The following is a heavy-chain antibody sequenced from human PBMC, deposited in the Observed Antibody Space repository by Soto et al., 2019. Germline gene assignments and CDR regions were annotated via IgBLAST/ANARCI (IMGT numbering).Heavy chain of an antibody. CDR2: INPNSGGT. CDR1: GYTFTGYY. D-gene: IGHD1-1*01. Sequence: GASVKVSCKASGYTFTGYYMHWVRQAPGQGLEWMGWINPNSGGTNYAQKFQGWVTMTRDTSISTAYMELSRLRSDDTAVYYCARDQSTGTTRFDPWGQGTLVTVSS. V-gene: IGHV1-2*04. J-gene: IGHJ5*02. CDR3: ARDQSTGTTRFDP.